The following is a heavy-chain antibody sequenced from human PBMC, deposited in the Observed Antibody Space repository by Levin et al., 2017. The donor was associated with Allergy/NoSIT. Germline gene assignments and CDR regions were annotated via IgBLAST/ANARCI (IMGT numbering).Heavy chain of an antibody. CDR2: IYPGDSDT. CDR1: GYSFTSYW. CDR3: ARSAEQLGYDY. D-gene: IGHD6-13*01. Sequence: KPGGSLRLSCKGSGYSFTSYWIGWVRQMPGKGLEWMGIIYPGDSDTRYSPSFQGQVTISADKSISTAYLQWSSLKASDTAMYYCARSAEQLGYDYWGQGTLVTVSS. V-gene: IGHV5-51*01. J-gene: IGHJ4*02.